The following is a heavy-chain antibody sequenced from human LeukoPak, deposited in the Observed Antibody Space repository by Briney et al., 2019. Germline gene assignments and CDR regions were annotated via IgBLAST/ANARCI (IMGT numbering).Heavy chain of an antibody. J-gene: IGHJ4*02. CDR2: INQGGSEK. V-gene: IGHV3-7*05. CDR1: GFTFHNYL. D-gene: IGHD6-19*01. CDR3: VRDGSGYDY. Sequence: PGGSLRLSHASSGFTFHNYLIRWVGQAPGKGLEWVANINQGGSEKYYLNSVKGRFTISRDNAKNSLYLQMNSLRTDDTGIYYSVRDGSGYDYWGQGTLVTVSS.